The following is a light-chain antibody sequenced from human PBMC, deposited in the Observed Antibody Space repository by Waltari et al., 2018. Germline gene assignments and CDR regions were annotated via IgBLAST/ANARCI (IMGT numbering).Light chain of an antibody. CDR3: CSYAGSGTYV. CDR1: NSDVGNYNL. CDR2: QVI. V-gene: IGLV2-23*02. Sequence: QSALTQPASVSGTPGQSITISCTGNNSDVGNYNLVSWYQHHPGEAPKLLICQVIKRPSGVSNRFSGSKSGNTASLTISVLQAEDEADYYCCSYAGSGTYVFGTGTKVTVL. J-gene: IGLJ1*01.